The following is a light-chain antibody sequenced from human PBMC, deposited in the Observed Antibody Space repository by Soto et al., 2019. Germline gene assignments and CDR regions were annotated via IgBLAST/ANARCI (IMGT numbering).Light chain of an antibody. J-gene: IGKJ1*01. V-gene: IGKV3-20*01. CDR1: QTIRSNY. Sequence: ETVLTQSPGTLSLSPGERATLSCRASQTIRSNYLAWYQQRPGQAPRLLIYGASSRATDIPDRFSGSASGTDFTLTISRLEPEDFAVYYCQQYGSSPWTFGQGTKVDIK. CDR2: GAS. CDR3: QQYGSSPWT.